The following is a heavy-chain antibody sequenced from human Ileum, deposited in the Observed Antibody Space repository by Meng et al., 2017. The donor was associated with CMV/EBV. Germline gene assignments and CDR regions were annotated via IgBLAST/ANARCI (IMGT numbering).Heavy chain of an antibody. CDR1: RNSFTTYA. V-gene: IGHV1-3*01. Sequence: SRNSFTTYARHWVGQATGKSSEWRGKGNGGNGETKYAQRVQERHNIYIDTSARKAYMEQTSLRSEETAVYYCTRANSKYDITSTPFDPWGQGTLVTVSS. CDR2: GNGGNGET. CDR3: TRANSKYDITSTPFDP. D-gene: IGHD1-14*01. J-gene: IGHJ5*02.